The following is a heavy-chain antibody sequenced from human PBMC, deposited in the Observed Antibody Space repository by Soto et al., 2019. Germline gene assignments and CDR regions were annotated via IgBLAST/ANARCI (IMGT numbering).Heavy chain of an antibody. D-gene: IGHD1-1*01. CDR1: GYTFTSYG. J-gene: IGHJ5*02. CDR2: ISAYNGNT. V-gene: IGHV1-18*01. CDR3: ARLASPRRNWNDLNNWFDP. Sequence: QVQLVQSGAEVKKPGASVKVSCKASGYTFTSYGISWVRQAPGQGLEWMGWISAYNGNTNYAQKLQGRVTMTTDTXXSXAXXELRSLRSDDTAVYYCARLASPRRNWNDLNNWFDPWGQGTLVTVSS.